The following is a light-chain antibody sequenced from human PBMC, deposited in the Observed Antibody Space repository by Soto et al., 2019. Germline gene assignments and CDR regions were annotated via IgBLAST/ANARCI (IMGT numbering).Light chain of an antibody. CDR1: SSDVGGFDY. V-gene: IGLV2-8*01. Sequence: QSALTQPPSASGSPGQSVTISCTGTSSDVGGFDYVSWYQQYPGKAPKLVIFEVTERPSGVPDRFSGSKSGNTASLTVSGLQAEDEAHYYCSSHAGTNTLVFGGGTKLTVL. CDR2: EVT. J-gene: IGLJ3*02. CDR3: SSHAGTNTLV.